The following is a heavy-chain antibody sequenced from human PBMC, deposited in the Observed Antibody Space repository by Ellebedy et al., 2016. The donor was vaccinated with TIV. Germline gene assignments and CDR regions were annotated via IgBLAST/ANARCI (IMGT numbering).Heavy chain of an antibody. J-gene: IGHJ6*02. V-gene: IGHV3-66*01. CDR1: GFTVSDTY. D-gene: IGHD2-21*02. CDR2: IYSGGST. Sequence: GESLKISCAASGFTVSDTYMSWVRQAPGKGLEWVSVIYSGGSTYYADSVKGRFTISRDNSKNTLYLQMNSLRDEDTAVYSCARDRVYCGGDCYFSYSYYGMDVWGQGTTVTVSS. CDR3: ARDRVYCGGDCYFSYSYYGMDV.